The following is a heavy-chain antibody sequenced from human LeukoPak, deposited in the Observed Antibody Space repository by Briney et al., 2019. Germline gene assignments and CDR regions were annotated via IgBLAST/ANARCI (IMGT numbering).Heavy chain of an antibody. CDR3: AKPGSGWPLVWIDY. J-gene: IGHJ4*02. Sequence: GASVKVSCKASGYTFTSYGISWVRQAPGQGLEWMGWISAYNGNTNYAQKLQGRVTMTTDTSTSTAYMELRSLRSDDTAVYYCAKPGSGWPLVWIDYWGQETLVTVSS. D-gene: IGHD6-19*01. CDR1: GYTFTSYG. V-gene: IGHV1-18*01. CDR2: ISAYNGNT.